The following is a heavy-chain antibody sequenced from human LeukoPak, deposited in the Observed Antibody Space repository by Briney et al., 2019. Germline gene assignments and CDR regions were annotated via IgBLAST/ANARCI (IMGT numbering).Heavy chain of an antibody. V-gene: IGHV4-59*01. CDR3: ARGLSAADDAFDI. D-gene: IGHD6-13*01. CDR2: IYYSGST. Sequence: SETLSLTCTVSGXSISSYSWSWIRQPPGKGLEWIGYIYYSGSTNYNPSLKSRVTISVDTSKNQFSLKLSSVTAADTAVYYCARGLSAADDAFDIWGQGTMVTVSS. CDR1: GXSISSYS. J-gene: IGHJ3*02.